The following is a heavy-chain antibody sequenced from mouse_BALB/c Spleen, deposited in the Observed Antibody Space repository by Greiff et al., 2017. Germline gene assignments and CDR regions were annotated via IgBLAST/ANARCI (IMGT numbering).Heavy chain of an antibody. Sequence: EVKVEESGGGLVKPGGSLKLSCAASGFAFSSYDMSWVRQTPEKRLEWVAYISSGGGSTYYPDTVKGRFTISRDNAKNTLYLQMSSLKSEDTAMYYCARQDYGLYYAMDYWGQGTSVTVSS. J-gene: IGHJ4*01. CDR2: ISSGGGST. D-gene: IGHD1-1*02. V-gene: IGHV5-12-1*01. CDR3: ARQDYGLYYAMDY. CDR1: GFAFSSYD.